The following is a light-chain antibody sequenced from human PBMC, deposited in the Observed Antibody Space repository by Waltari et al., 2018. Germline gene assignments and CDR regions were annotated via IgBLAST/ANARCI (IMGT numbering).Light chain of an antibody. CDR1: SSDVGGYNY. J-gene: IGLJ2*01. CDR2: DVS. V-gene: IGLV2-11*01. Sequence: QSALTQPRPVSGSPGPSVTIPCPGTSSDVGGYNYVSWYQQHPGKAPKLLIYDVSKRPSGVPDRFSGSKSGNTASLTISGLQTEDEADYYCCSFAGSHTYVVFGGGTKLTVL. CDR3: CSFAGSHTYVV.